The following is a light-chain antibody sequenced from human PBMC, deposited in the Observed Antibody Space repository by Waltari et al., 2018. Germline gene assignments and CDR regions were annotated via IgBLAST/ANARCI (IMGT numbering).Light chain of an antibody. Sequence: DIVMIQTPLSLSITPGEPASIYCRSSQSLLTSNGTIYLHWYLQRPGQSPHLLIYGGCNRASGVPDRFSGSGSDTDFTLKIGKVEADDVGIYYCVQAVAFPYSFGQGTIVEI. J-gene: IGKJ2*03. CDR1: QSLLTSNGTIY. CDR3: VQAVAFPYS. V-gene: IGKV2-40*01. CDR2: GGC.